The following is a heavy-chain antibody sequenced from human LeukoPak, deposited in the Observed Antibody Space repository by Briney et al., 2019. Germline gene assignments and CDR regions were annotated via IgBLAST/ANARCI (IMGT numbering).Heavy chain of an antibody. Sequence: GGSLRLSCAASGFTFSNYAMSWVRQAPGKGLEWVSAISGSGGSTYYADSVKGRFTISRDNSKNTLYLQMNSLRAEDTAVYYCGKDQSWYYFDYWGQGTLVTVSS. CDR2: ISGSGGST. CDR1: GFTFSNYA. CDR3: GKDQSWYYFDY. J-gene: IGHJ4*02. D-gene: IGHD6-13*01. V-gene: IGHV3-23*01.